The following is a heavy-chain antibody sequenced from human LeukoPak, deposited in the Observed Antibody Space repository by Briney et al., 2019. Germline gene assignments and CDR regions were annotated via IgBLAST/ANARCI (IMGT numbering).Heavy chain of an antibody. CDR2: ISGSGGST. CDR1: GFTFSSYA. CDR3: AKIPDEYGDYMFFGY. J-gene: IGHJ4*02. D-gene: IGHD4-17*01. Sequence: GCALPLSCAASGFTFSSYAMSWVRQAPATGLEWVSAISGSGGSTYYADSVKGRFTISRDNSKNTLYLQMNSLRAEDTAVYYCAKIPDEYGDYMFFGYWGQGTLVTVSS. V-gene: IGHV3-23*01.